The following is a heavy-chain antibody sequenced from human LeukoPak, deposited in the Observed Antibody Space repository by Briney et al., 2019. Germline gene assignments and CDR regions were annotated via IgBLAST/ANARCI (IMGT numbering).Heavy chain of an antibody. J-gene: IGHJ4*02. CDR1: GFTFSSYS. CDR3: ARVGPDSLAPVFELYFDY. CDR2: ISISSSYI. Sequence: GGSLRLSCAASGFTFSSYSMNWVRQAPGKGLEWVSCISISSSYIYYADSVKGRFTISRDNAKNSLYLQMNSLRAEDTAVYYCARVGPDSLAPVFELYFDYWGQEPLVTVSS. V-gene: IGHV3-21*01. D-gene: IGHD3-16*01.